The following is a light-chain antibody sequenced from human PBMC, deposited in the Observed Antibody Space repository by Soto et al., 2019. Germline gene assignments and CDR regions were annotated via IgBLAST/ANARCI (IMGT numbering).Light chain of an antibody. Sequence: DIVMTQSPDSLAVSLGERATINCKSSQSVLYSSNNKNYLAWYQQKPGQTSKLLIYWASTPESGVPDRFSGSGSGTDFTLTISSLQAEDVAVYYCQQYFSTPPYTFGQGTKLEIK. CDR3: QQYFSTPPYT. CDR1: QSVLYSSNNKNY. V-gene: IGKV4-1*01. J-gene: IGKJ2*01. CDR2: WAS.